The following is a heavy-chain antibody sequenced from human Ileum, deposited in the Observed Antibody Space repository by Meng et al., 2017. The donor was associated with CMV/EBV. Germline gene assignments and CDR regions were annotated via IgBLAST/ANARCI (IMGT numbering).Heavy chain of an antibody. J-gene: IGHJ3*02. CDR3: VKRDEIIMGNAFDI. D-gene: IGHD1-26*01. V-gene: IGHV3-73*01. CDR1: GFSFSDSA. CDR2: IRSVNNNYAT. Sequence: GESLKISCAASGFSFSDSAMHWVRQAPGKGLEWVGLIRSVNNNYATGLTGSLKGRFTISRADSKNTTYLQKSNLKTEDTAVYYCVKRDEIIMGNAFDIWGQGTLVTVSS.